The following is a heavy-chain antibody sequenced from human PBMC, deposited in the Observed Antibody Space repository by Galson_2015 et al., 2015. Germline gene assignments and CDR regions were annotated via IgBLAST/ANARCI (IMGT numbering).Heavy chain of an antibody. CDR3: ATLPGYDILTGYYRYYFDY. Sequence: SVKVSCKVSGYTLTELSMHWVRQAPGKGLEWMGGFDPEDGETIYAQKFQGRVTMTEDTSTDTAYMELSSLRSEDTAVYYCATLPGYDILTGYYRYYFDYWGQGTLVTVSS. CDR2: FDPEDGET. V-gene: IGHV1-24*01. D-gene: IGHD3-9*01. CDR1: GYTLTELS. J-gene: IGHJ4*02.